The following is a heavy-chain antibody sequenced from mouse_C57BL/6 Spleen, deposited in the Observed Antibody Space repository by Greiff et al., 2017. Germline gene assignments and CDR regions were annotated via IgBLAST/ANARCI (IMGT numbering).Heavy chain of an antibody. D-gene: IGHD1-1*01. CDR3: ARGTTVVATNFDY. V-gene: IGHV1-52*01. J-gene: IGHJ2*01. CDR1: GYTFTSYW. Sequence: VQLQQPGAELVRPGSSVKLSCKASGYTFTSYWMHWVKQRPIQGLEWIGNIDPSDSDTHYNQKFKVKASLTVDKSSSTAYMQLSSLTSEDSAVYYCARGTTVVATNFDYWGQGTTLTVSS. CDR2: IDPSDSDT.